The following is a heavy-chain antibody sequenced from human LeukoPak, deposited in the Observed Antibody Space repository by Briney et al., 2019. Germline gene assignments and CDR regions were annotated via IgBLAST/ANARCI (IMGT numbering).Heavy chain of an antibody. CDR1: GYTFTSYG. V-gene: IGHV1-18*01. CDR3: ARVAPPGGVRFLEWLSIDY. CDR2: ISAYNGNT. Sequence: GASVKVSCKASGYTFTSYGISWVRQAPGQGLEWMGWISAYNGNTNYAQKLQGRVTMTTDTSTSTAYMELRSLRSDDTAVYYCARVAPPGGVRFLEWLSIDYWGQGTLVTVSS. J-gene: IGHJ4*02. D-gene: IGHD3-3*01.